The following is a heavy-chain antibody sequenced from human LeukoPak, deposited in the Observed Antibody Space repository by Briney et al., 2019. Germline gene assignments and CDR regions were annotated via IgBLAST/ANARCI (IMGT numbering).Heavy chain of an antibody. CDR3: ATPVGGATTGGWFDP. CDR2: ISGSGGST. Sequence: PGGSLRLSCAASGFTFSSYAMSWVRQAPGKGLEWVSAISGSGGSTYYADSVKGRFTISRDNSKNTLYLQMNSLRAEDTAVYYCATPVGGATTGGWFDPWGQGTLVTVSS. CDR1: GFTFSSYA. D-gene: IGHD1-26*01. V-gene: IGHV3-23*01. J-gene: IGHJ5*02.